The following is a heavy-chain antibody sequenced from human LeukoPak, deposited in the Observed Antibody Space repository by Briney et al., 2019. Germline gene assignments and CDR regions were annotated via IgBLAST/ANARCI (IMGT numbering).Heavy chain of an antibody. CDR3: ARGVIPSGYSSSWYDDYMDV. Sequence: GASVKVSCKASGGTFGSYAITWVRQAPGQGLEWMGGIIPIFGTANYAQKFQGRVTITADKSTSTAYMDLSSLRFEDTAVYYCARGVIPSGYSSSWYDDYMDVWGKGTTVTVSS. J-gene: IGHJ6*03. V-gene: IGHV1-69*06. CDR1: GGTFGSYA. D-gene: IGHD6-13*01. CDR2: IIPIFGTA.